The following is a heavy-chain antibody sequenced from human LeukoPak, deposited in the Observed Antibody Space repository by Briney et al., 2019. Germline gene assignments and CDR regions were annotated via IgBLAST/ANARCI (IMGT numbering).Heavy chain of an antibody. Sequence: PSETLSLTCAVYGGSFSGYYWSWIRQPTGKGLEWIGEINHSGSTNYNPSLKSRVTISVDTSKNQFSLKLSSVTAADTAVYYCATRGYSYVNTGYDYWGQGTLVTVSS. CDR3: ATRGYSYVNTGYDY. J-gene: IGHJ4*02. D-gene: IGHD5-18*01. V-gene: IGHV4-34*01. CDR1: GGSFSGYY. CDR2: INHSGST.